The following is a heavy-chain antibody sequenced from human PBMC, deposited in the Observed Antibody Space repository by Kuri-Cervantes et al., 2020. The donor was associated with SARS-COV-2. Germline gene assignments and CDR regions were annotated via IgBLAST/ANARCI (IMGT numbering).Heavy chain of an antibody. CDR2: ISSNGGST. CDR1: GFTFSSYA. D-gene: IGHD5-18*01. Sequence: GGSLRLSCAASGFTFSSYAMHWVRQAPGKGLEYVSAISSNGGSTYYANSVKGRFTISRDNSKNTLYLQMGSLRAEDTAVYYCARGGYSYAYYHYYYLDLWGKGSTVTVSS. CDR3: ARGGYSYAYYHYYYLDL. V-gene: IGHV3-64*01. J-gene: IGHJ6*03.